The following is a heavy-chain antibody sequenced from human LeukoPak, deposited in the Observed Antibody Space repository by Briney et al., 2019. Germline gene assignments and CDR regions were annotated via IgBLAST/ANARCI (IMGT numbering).Heavy chain of an antibody. CDR1: GFDFSASW. J-gene: IGHJ6*03. CDR3: ARSYYDLHNYMDV. D-gene: IGHD3-3*01. V-gene: IGHV3-7*01. CDR2: INLSGSAK. Sequence: GGSLRLSCSASGFDFSASWMNWVRQVPGKRPEWVGDINLSGSAKLYVDSVKGRCTISRDNAKNSLFLQMNSLRPEDTAVYYCARSYYDLHNYMDVWGQGTTVAVSS.